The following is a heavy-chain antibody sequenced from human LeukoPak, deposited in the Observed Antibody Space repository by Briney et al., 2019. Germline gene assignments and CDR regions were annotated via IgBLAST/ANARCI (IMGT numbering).Heavy chain of an antibody. J-gene: IGHJ4*02. CDR2: ISSDSSSI. D-gene: IGHD6-19*01. CDR1: GFTFNTYS. Sequence: GGSLRLSCAASGFTFNTYSMNWLRQAPGKGLEWVSYISSDSSSIHYADSVKGRFTISRDNAKNLLYLQMNSLSPEDTALYYCARDGRGLGVAGKGTPFDFWGRGTLVTVSS. V-gene: IGHV3-48*01. CDR3: ARDGRGLGVAGKGTPFDF.